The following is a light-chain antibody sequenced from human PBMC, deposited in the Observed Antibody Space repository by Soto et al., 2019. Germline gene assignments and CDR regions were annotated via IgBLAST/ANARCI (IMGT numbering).Light chain of an antibody. J-gene: IGKJ3*01. V-gene: IGKV3-20*01. CDR2: GAS. Sequence: EIVLTQSPATLSLSPGERATLSCRASQSVTSTFFTWYQQRPGQAPRLLIYGASNRATGIPDRFSGSGSGTDFTLTISRLEPEDFAVNYCQVYGRSFGPGTTVDLK. CDR3: QVYGRS. CDR1: QSVTSTF.